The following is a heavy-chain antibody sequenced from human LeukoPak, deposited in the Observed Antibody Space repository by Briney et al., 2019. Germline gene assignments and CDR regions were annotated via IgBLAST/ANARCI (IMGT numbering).Heavy chain of an antibody. CDR1: GFTFRIYS. CDR2: ISGNRDTI. D-gene: IGHD2-2*01. CDR3: ARSYIVVRPAAPYAFDI. J-gene: IGHJ3*02. V-gene: IGHV3-48*02. Sequence: PGGSLRLSCAASGFTFRIYSMNWVRQAPGKGLEGVSHISGNRDTIYQAGSSKARFTVSRDHAENSLYLQLHSLRDEDTAVYYCARSYIVVRPAAPYAFDIWGRGTMVSVFS.